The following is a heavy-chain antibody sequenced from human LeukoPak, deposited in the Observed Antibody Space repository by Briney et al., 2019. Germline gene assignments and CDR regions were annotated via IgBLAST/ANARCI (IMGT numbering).Heavy chain of an antibody. Sequence: GRSLRLSCTASGFTFGDYAMSWVRQAPGKGLEWVGFIRSKAYGGTTEYAASVKGRFTISRDDSKSIAYLQMNSLKNEDTAVYYCTREGSGYSYGRPDYYYYYYGMDVWGQGTTVTVSS. CDR1: GFTFGDYA. D-gene: IGHD5-18*01. J-gene: IGHJ6*02. CDR3: TREGSGYSYGRPDYYYYYYGMDV. CDR2: IRSKAYGGTT. V-gene: IGHV3-49*04.